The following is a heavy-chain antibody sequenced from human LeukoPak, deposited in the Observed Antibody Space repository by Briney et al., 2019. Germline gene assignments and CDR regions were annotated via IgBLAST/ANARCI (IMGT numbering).Heavy chain of an antibody. V-gene: IGHV4-59*01. J-gene: IGHJ4*02. D-gene: IGHD6-19*01. CDR1: GGSISSSY. CDR3: ARGGYTSGWYVFDY. Sequence: SETLSLTCTDSGGSISSSYWSWIRQPPGKRLAWIGYIYYSGSTNFNPSLKGRVTISVDTSKNQFSLKLSSVTAADTAVYYCARGGYTSGWYVFDYWGQGTLVTVSS. CDR2: IYYSGST.